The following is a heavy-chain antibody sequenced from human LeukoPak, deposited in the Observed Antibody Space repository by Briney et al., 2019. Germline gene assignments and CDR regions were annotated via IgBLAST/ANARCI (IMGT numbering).Heavy chain of an antibody. CDR2: IIPIFGTA. D-gene: IGHD3-16*02. V-gene: IGHV1-69*06. CDR3: ARVVSPDYDYVSGSYRGNWFDP. J-gene: IGHJ5*02. CDR1: GGTFSSYA. Sequence: ASVKVSCKASGGTFSSYAISWVRQAPGQGLEWMGGIIPIFGTANYAQKFQGRVTITADKSTSTAYMELSSLRSEDTAVYYCARVVSPDYDYVSGSYRGNWFDPWGQGTLVTVSS.